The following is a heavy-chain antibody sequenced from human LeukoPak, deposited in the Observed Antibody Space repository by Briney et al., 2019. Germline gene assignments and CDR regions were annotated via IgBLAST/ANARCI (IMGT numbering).Heavy chain of an antibody. CDR1: GFTFSGYP. CDR2: ITSGANT. V-gene: IGHV3-23*01. J-gene: IGHJ4*02. D-gene: IGHD6-13*01. Sequence: PGKSLRLSCAASGFTFSGYPIHWVRQAPGKGLEWVSGITSGANTYYADSVKGRFTISRDNSENTLNLQMNSLRAEDTAIYYCAKARAGDITAAFNYWGQGTLVTVSS. CDR3: AKARAGDITAAFNY.